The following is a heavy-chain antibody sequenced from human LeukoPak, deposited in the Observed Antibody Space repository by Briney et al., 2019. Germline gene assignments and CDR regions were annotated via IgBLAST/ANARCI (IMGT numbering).Heavy chain of an antibody. CDR3: AKTMGGSGATAGDY. V-gene: IGHV3-30*02. J-gene: IGHJ4*02. D-gene: IGHD4/OR15-4a*01. CDR2: IRYDGSNK. CDR1: GFTFTGYG. Sequence: GGSLRLSCAASGFTFTGYGMHWVRQAPGKGLEWMTFIRYDGSNKYYADSVKGRFTISRDNSRSTLYLQMNSLRAEDTAVYYCAKTMGGSGATAGDYWGQGTLVTVSS.